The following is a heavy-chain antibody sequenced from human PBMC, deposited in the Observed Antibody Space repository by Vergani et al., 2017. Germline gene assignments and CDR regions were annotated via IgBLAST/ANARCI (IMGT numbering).Heavy chain of an antibody. Sequence: QVQLVQSGAEVKKPGASVKVSCKASGYTFTSYDINWVRQATGQGLEWMGWMNPNSGNTGYAQKFQGRVTMTRNTSISTAYMELSSLRSEDTAVYYCARDLWSDIVVVPAAIPGAFDIWGQGTMVTVSS. CDR1: GYTFTSYD. CDR3: ARDLWSDIVVVPAAIPGAFDI. V-gene: IGHV1-8*01. D-gene: IGHD2-2*02. CDR2: MNPNSGNT. J-gene: IGHJ3*02.